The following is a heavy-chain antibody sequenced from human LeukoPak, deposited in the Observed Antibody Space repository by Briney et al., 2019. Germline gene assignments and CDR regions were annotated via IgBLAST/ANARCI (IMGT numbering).Heavy chain of an antibody. CDR1: GGTFSSYA. V-gene: IGHV1-69*04. Sequence: ASVKVSYKASGGTFSSYAISWVRQAPGQGLEWMGRIIPILGIANYAQKFQGRVTITADKSTSTAYMELSSLRSEDTAVYYCASQYYYDSSGYFYWGQGTLVTVSS. CDR2: IIPILGIA. CDR3: ASQYYYDSSGYFY. J-gene: IGHJ4*02. D-gene: IGHD3-22*01.